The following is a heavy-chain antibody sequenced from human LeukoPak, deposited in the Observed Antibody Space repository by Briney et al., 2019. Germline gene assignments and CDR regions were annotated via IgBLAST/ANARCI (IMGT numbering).Heavy chain of an antibody. J-gene: IGHJ5*02. CDR1: GGSISSYY. Sequence: PSETLSLTCTVSGGSISSYYWSWIRQPAGKGLEWIGRIYTSGSTNYNPSLKSRVTMSVDTSKNQFSLKLSSVTAADTAVYYCARDLGSSGWYGTLRHRWFDPWGQGTLVTVSS. CDR3: ARDLGSSGWYGTLRHRWFDP. CDR2: IYTSGST. D-gene: IGHD6-19*01. V-gene: IGHV4-4*07.